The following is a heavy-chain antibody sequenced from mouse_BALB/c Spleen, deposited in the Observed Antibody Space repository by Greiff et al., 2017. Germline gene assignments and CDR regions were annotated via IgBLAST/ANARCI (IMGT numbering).Heavy chain of an antibody. J-gene: IGHJ3*01. Sequence: VQLQQSGPGLVKPSQTVSLTCTVTGISITTGNYRWSWIRQFPGNKLEWIGYIYYSGTITYNPSLTSRTTITRDTSKNQFFLEMNSLTAEDTATYYCAREDYDYSFAYWGQGTLVTVSA. CDR2: IYYSGTI. CDR1: GISITTGNYR. V-gene: IGHV3-5*02. D-gene: IGHD2-4*01. CDR3: AREDYDYSFAY.